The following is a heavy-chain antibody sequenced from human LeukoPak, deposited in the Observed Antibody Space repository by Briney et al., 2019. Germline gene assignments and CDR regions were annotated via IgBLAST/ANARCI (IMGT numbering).Heavy chain of an antibody. CDR2: IWNDGTNT. J-gene: IGHJ4*02. Sequence: GGSLRLSCAASGFSFSTYGMHWVRQAPGKGLEWVALIWNDGTNTYYADSVKGRFTISRDNAKNSLYLQMNSLRAEDTAVYYCASDYYGSGSRPHWGQGTLVTVSS. D-gene: IGHD3-10*01. CDR3: ASDYYGSGSRPH. CDR1: GFSFSTYG. V-gene: IGHV3-33*01.